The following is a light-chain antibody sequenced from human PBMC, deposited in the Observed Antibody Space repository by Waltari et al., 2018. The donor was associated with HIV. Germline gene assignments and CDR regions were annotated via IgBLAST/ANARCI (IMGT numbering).Light chain of an antibody. J-gene: IGLJ2*01. V-gene: IGLV2-14*01. CDR1: STDIRFYHL. CDR3: SSYVNTDTLI. CDR2: EVH. Sequence: HSALTQPSSVSGSPGQSITISCTASSTDIRFYHLVSWYQQHPGKAPQLIIYEVHSRPSGVPVRFSGSKSGNTASLTISMLQADDEADYYCSSYVNTDTLIFGGGTKLTVL.